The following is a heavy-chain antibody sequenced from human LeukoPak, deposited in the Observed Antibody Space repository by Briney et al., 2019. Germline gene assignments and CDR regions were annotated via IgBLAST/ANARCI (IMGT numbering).Heavy chain of an antibody. J-gene: IGHJ6*02. CDR2: IYYSGST. CDR3: ARDRDYDFWSGPIL. V-gene: IGHV4-59*01. CDR1: GGSISSYY. D-gene: IGHD3-3*01. Sequence: SETLSLTCTVSGGSISSYYWSWIRQPPGKGLEWIGYIYYSGSTNYNPSLKSRVTISVDTSKNQFSLKLSSVTAADTAVYYCARDRDYDFWSGPILWGQGTRSPSP.